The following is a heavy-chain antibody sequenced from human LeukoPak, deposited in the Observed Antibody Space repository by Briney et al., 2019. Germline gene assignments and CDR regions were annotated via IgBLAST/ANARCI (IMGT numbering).Heavy chain of an antibody. CDR3: ARQGYYYDSSGYYVFFDY. Sequence: PSETLSLTCTVSGGSISSSSYYWGWIRQPPGKGLEWIGSIYYSGSTYYNPSLKSRVTISVDTSKNQFSLKLRSVTAADTAVYYCARQGYYYDSSGYYVFFDYWGQGTLVTVSS. V-gene: IGHV4-39*01. CDR2: IYYSGST. CDR1: GGSISSSSYY. D-gene: IGHD3-22*01. J-gene: IGHJ4*02.